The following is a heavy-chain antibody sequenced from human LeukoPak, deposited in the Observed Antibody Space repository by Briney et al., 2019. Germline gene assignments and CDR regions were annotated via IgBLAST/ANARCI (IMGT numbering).Heavy chain of an antibody. CDR3: ARGGIAAAGSIL. Sequence: GGSLRLSCAASGFTFSSYGMHWVRQAPGKGLEWVAVISYDGSNEYYADSVKGRFTISRDNSKNTLYLQMSSLRAEDTAVYYCARGGIAAAGSILWGQGTLVTVSS. CDR1: GFTFSSYG. V-gene: IGHV3-30*03. D-gene: IGHD6-13*01. J-gene: IGHJ4*02. CDR2: ISYDGSNE.